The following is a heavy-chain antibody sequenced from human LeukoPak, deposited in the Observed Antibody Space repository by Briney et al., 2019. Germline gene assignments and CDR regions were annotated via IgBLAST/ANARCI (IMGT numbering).Heavy chain of an antibody. D-gene: IGHD2-15*01. Sequence: SETLSLTCAVYGGSFSGYYWSWIRQPPGKGLEGIGEINHSGSTNYNPSLKSRVTISVDTSKNQFSLKLSSVTAADTAVYYCASGGLVVRRGFDYWGQGTLVTVSS. J-gene: IGHJ4*02. CDR2: INHSGST. CDR3: ASGGLVVRRGFDY. CDR1: GGSFSGYY. V-gene: IGHV4-34*01.